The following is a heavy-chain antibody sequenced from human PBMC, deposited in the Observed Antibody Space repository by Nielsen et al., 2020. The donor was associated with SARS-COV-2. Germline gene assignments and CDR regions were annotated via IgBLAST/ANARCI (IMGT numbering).Heavy chain of an antibody. Sequence: GGSLRLSCAASGFTFSSYWMSWVRQAPGKGLEWVSYISSSGSTIYYADSVKGRFTISRDNAKNSLYLQMNSLRAEDTAVYYCARERSRYYFDYWGQGTLVTVSS. V-gene: IGHV3-48*04. CDR3: ARERSRYYFDY. CDR2: ISSSGSTI. J-gene: IGHJ4*02. CDR1: GFTFSSYW.